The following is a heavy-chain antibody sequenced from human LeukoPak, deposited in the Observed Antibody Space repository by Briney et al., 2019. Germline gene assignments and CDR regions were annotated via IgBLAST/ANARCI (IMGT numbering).Heavy chain of an antibody. CDR2: ISYDGSNK. V-gene: IGHV3-30*18. CDR3: AKDRHYYDSSGGIDY. D-gene: IGHD3-22*01. J-gene: IGHJ4*02. CDR1: GFTFSSYG. Sequence: GGSLRLSCAASGFTFSSYGMHWVRQAPGKGLEWVAVISYDGSNKYYADSVKGRFTISRDNSKNTLYLQTNSLRAEDTAVYYCAKDRHYYDSSGGIDYWGQGTLVTVSS.